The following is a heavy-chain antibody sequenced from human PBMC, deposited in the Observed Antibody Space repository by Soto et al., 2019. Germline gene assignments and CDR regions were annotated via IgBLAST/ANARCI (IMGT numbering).Heavy chain of an antibody. V-gene: IGHV3-64*01. J-gene: IGHJ3*02. CDR2: ISRNGGST. CDR1: GFTISSNY. CDR3: ARQDSYYYGSGSYAFDI. D-gene: IGHD3-10*01. Sequence: GGSLRLSCAASGFTISSNYMSWVRQAPGKGLEYVSVISRNGGSTYYANSVKGRFTISRDNSKNTLYLQMGSLRAEDMAVYYCARQDSYYYGSGSYAFDIWGRGTMVTVSS.